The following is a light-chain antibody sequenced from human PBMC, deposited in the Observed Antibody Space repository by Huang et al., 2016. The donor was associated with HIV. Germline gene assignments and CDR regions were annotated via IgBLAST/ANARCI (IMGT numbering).Light chain of an antibody. V-gene: IGKV3-15*01. J-gene: IGKJ2*01. CDR2: GAS. CDR1: ESISSN. CDR3: QQYNNWPMYT. Sequence: ETVMTQSPATLSVSPGERATLSCRASESISSNLAWYQQRPCQAPRLLIDGASTRATGIPARFSGIGSGTEFTRTISSLQSEDFAVYYCQQYNNWPMYTFGQGTKLEIK.